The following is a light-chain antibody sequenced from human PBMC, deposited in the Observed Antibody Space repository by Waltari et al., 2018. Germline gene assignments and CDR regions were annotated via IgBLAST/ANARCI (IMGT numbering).Light chain of an antibody. CDR2: DAS. CDR1: QSVSSY. CDR3: QQRSNWQFT. J-gene: IGKJ3*01. Sequence: EIVFTHSPAPLSLSPGERATFSCRASQSVSSYLAWYQQKPGQAPRLLIYDASNRATGIPARFSGSGSGTAFTRTISSLEPEDFAVYYCQQRSNWQFTFGPGTKVDIK. V-gene: IGKV3-11*01.